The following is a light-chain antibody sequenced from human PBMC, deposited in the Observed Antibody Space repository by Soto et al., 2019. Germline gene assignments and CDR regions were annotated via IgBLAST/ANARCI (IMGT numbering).Light chain of an antibody. CDR1: SSDVGGYNY. Sequence: QSALTQPPSASGSPGQSVTISCTGTSSDVGGYNYVSWYQQHPGKAPKLMIYEVNKRPSGVPDRFSGSKSANTASLTVSGLQAEDEAGYYCSSYGGSNNLVFGGGTQLTVL. V-gene: IGLV2-8*01. CDR3: SSYGGSNNLV. J-gene: IGLJ2*01. CDR2: EVN.